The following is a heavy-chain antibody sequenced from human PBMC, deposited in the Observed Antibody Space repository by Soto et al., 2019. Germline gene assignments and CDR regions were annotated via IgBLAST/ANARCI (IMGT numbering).Heavy chain of an antibody. CDR3: ARGNPGLCPGPIYYYYYYMDV. Sequence: ASVKVSCKASGYTFTSYDINWVRQATGQGLEWMGWMNPNSGNTGYAQKFQGRVTMTRNTSISTAYMELSSLRSEDTAVYYCARGNPGLCPGPIYYYYYYMDVWGKGTTVTVS. CDR2: MNPNSGNT. CDR1: GYTFTSYD. J-gene: IGHJ6*03. V-gene: IGHV1-8*01. D-gene: IGHD3-16*01.